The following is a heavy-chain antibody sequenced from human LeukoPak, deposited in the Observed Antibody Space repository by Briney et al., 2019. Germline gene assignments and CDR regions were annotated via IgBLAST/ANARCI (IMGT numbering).Heavy chain of an antibody. CDR2: INHSGST. V-gene: IGHV4-34*01. CDR3: AREAILGSYNWFDP. J-gene: IGHJ5*02. Sequence: GSLRLSCAASGFTFNNYAVTWIRQPPGKGLEWIGEINHSGSTTYNPFLKSRVTISVDTSKNQFSLKLRSVTAADTAVYYCAREAILGSYNWFDPWGQGTLVTVSS. D-gene: IGHD3-3*01. CDR1: GFTFNNYA.